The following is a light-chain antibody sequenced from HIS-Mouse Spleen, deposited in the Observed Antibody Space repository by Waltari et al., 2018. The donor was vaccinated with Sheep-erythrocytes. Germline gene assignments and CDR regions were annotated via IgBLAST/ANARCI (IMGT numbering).Light chain of an antibody. CDR2: DVS. CDR1: SSDFGGYNH. J-gene: IGLJ3*02. CDR3: CSYAGSYTWV. Sequence: QSALTQPRPVSGSPGQSVTIPCTGTSSDFGGYNHVSWYQQHPGKAPKLMIYDVSKRPSGVPDRFSGSKSGNTASLTISGLQAEDEADYYCCSYAGSYTWVFGGGTKLTVL. V-gene: IGLV2-11*01.